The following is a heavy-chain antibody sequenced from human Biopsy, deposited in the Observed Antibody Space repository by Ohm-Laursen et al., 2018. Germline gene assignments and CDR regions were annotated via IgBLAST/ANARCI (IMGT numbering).Heavy chain of an antibody. CDR1: GFSLSARGMC. CDR3: ARTPILIVSAGLVYRHRRHLQGMDV. Sequence: TQTLTLTCSFSGFSLSARGMCVSWIRQAPGKALEWLARVDWVDYKDYSASLQTKLSISKDTSNDQVVLTVNNVDPAGTATYYCARTPILIVSAGLVYRHRRHLQGMDVWGQGIAVTVS. V-gene: IGHV2-70*11. CDR2: VDWVDYK. D-gene: IGHD6-13*01. J-gene: IGHJ6*02.